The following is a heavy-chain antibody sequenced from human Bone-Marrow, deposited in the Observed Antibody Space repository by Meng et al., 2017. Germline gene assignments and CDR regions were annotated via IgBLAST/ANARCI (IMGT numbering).Heavy chain of an antibody. CDR2: IYTSGST. CDR3: AREYCGGDCYFVSEYYFDY. D-gene: IGHD2-21*02. CDR1: GGSISSYY. V-gene: IGHV4-4*07. J-gene: IGHJ4*02. Sequence: SETLSLTCTVSGGSISSYYWSWIRQSAGKGLEWIGRIYTSGSTNYNPSLKSRVTMSVDTSKNQFSLKLSSVTAADTAVYYCAREYCGGDCYFVSEYYFDYWGQGTLVTVSS.